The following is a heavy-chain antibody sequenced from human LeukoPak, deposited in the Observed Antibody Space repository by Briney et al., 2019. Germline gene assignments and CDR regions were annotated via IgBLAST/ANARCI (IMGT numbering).Heavy chain of an antibody. Sequence: GASVKVSCKASGYTFTGYYIHWVRQAPGQGLEWMGWINPNSGGTNYAQKFQGRVTMTRDRSINTAYMDLRSLTYDDTAFYYCARDKPAEAALDFWGQGTLVTVSS. V-gene: IGHV1-2*02. CDR1: GYTFTGYY. CDR3: ARDKPAEAALDF. J-gene: IGHJ4*02. CDR2: INPNSGGT.